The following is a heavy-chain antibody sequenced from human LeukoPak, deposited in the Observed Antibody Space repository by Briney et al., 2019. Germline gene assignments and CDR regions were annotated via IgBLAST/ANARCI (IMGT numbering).Heavy chain of an antibody. CDR3: AREGGRNGFDI. D-gene: IGHD2-15*01. CDR2: IHYGGST. V-gene: IGHV4-59*12. J-gene: IGHJ3*02. CDR1: GGSISSYY. Sequence: SETLSPTCTVSGGSISSYYWSWIRQPPGKGLEWIGYIHYGGSTYYNPSLKSRVTISIDTSKNQFSLKLSSVTAADTAVYHCAREGGRNGFDIWGQGTMITVSS.